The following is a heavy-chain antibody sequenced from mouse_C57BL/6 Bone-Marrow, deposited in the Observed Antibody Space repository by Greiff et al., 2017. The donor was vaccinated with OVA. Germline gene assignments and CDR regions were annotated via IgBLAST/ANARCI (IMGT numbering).Heavy chain of an antibody. CDR2: IYPRSGNT. CDR1: GYTFTSYG. V-gene: IGHV1-81*01. J-gene: IGHJ2*01. Sequence: VQLVESGAELARPGASVKLSCKAPGYTFTSYGISWVKQRNGQGLEWIGEIYPRSGNTYYNEKFKGKATLTADKSSSTAYMELRRLTSEDAAVYFCAGRYFDYWGQGTTPTVSS. CDR3: AGRYFDY.